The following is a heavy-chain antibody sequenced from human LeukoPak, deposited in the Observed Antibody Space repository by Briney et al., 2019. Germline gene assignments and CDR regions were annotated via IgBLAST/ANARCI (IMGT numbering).Heavy chain of an antibody. V-gene: IGHV1-18*01. CDR2: ISAYNGNT. J-gene: IGHJ4*02. CDR1: GYTFTSYG. D-gene: IGHD3-22*01. Sequence: ASVKLSCKASGYTFTSYGISWVRQAPGQGLEWMGWISAYNGNTNYAQKLQGRVTMTTDTSTSTAYMELRSLRSDDTAVYYCATEIAMIELFIEGLDCWGEGTLVGVSS. CDR3: ATEIAMIELFIEGLDC.